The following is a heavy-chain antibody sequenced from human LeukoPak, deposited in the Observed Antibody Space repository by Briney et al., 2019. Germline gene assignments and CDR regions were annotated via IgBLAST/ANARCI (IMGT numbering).Heavy chain of an antibody. Sequence: SETLSLTCTVSGYSISSGYYWGWIRQPPGKGLEWIGSIYHSGSTYYNPSLKSRVSISVDTSKNKFSLKLSSVTAADAAVYYCANYYYDSSGQFDYWRQGTLVTVSS. CDR3: ANYYYDSSGQFDY. J-gene: IGHJ4*02. CDR1: GYSISSGYY. D-gene: IGHD3-22*01. CDR2: IYHSGST. V-gene: IGHV4-38-2*02.